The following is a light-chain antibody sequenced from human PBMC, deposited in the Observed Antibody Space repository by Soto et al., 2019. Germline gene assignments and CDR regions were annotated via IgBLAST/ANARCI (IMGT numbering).Light chain of an antibody. CDR2: DAS. J-gene: IGKJ1*01. CDR1: QSVSSN. CDR3: QQYNNWWT. V-gene: IGKV3-15*01. Sequence: EIVMTQSPATLSVSPGERATLSCRASQSVSSNLAWYQQKPGQAPRLLMYDASTRATGIPARFSGSGSGTEFSLTISSLQPEDFAVYYFQQYNNWWTFGQGTKVDIK.